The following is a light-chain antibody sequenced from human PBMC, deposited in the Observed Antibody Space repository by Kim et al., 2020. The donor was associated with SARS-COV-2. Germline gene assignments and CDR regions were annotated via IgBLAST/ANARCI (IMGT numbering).Light chain of an antibody. CDR3: QQYDSSVWT. CDR1: QRVNGRF. V-gene: IGKV3-20*01. CDR2: GAS. Sequence: SPGEEATLSCRASQRVNGRFLAWYQQKPGQAPRLLIYGASTRATGIPDRFSGSGSGTDFTLTISRLEPEDFAMYYCQQYDSSVWTFGQGTKVDIK. J-gene: IGKJ1*01.